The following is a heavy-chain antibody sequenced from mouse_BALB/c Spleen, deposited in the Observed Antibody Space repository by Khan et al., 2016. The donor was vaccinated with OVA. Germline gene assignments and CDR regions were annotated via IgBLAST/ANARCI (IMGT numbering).Heavy chain of an antibody. CDR2: INPSNGGT. Sequence: VELVESGAELVKPGASVRLSCKASGYTFTSYYLYWVKQRPGQGLEWIGDINPSNGGTNFNEKFKSKATLTVDTSSSTAYMQLNSLTSEDTAVYYCTRSGYGSFAYWGQGTLVTVSA. CDR3: TRSGYGSFAY. J-gene: IGHJ3*01. D-gene: IGHD2-2*01. V-gene: IGHV1S81*02. CDR1: GYTFTSYY.